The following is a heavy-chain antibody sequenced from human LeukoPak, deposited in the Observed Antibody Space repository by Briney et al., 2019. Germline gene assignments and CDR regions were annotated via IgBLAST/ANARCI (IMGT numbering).Heavy chain of an antibody. CDR2: IYYSGST. CDR1: GGSISSYY. Sequence: PSETLSLTCTVSGGSISSYYRSWIRQPPGKGLEWIGYIYYSGSTNYNPSLKSRVTISVDTSKNQFSLKLSSVTAADTAVYYCARGLSAIVYWGQGTLVTVSS. V-gene: IGHV4-59*01. D-gene: IGHD2-15*01. CDR3: ARGLSAIVY. J-gene: IGHJ4*02.